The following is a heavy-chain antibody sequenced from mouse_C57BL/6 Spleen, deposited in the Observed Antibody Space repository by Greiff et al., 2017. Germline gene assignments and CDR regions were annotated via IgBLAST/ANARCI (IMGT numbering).Heavy chain of an antibody. V-gene: IGHV1-82*01. CDR2: IYPGDGDT. J-gene: IGHJ2*01. Sequence: VQRVESGPELVKPGASVKISCKASGYAFSSSWMNWVKQRPGKGLEWIGRIYPGDGDTNYNGKFKGKATLTADKSSSTAYMQLSSLTSEDSAVYFCARGVITTVVAPFDYWGQGTTLTVSS. D-gene: IGHD1-1*01. CDR3: ARGVITTVVAPFDY. CDR1: GYAFSSSW.